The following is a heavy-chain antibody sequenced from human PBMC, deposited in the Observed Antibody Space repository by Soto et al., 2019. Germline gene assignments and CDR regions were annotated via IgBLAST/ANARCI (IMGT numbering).Heavy chain of an antibody. V-gene: IGHV1-8*01. CDR3: PRRKERSGPYSLDL. J-gene: IGHJ5*02. CDR2: MNPNNGNA. D-gene: IGHD2-15*01. Sequence: QVQLLQSGAEVKKPGASVKVSCKASGFTFITYDFSWVRQAAGQGLEWMGWMNPNNGNAGFAQKSRARTNRPRTTPISPAYLELSSLRSDDPAVYFFPRRKERSGPYSLDLWGQGTQVTSPS. CDR1: GFTFITYD.